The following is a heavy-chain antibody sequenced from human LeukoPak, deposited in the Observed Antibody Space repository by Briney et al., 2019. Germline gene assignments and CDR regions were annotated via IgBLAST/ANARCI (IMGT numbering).Heavy chain of an antibody. CDR1: GFTFSSYS. D-gene: IGHD3-3*01. Sequence: GGSLRLSCAASGFTFSSYSMNWVRQAPGKGLEWVSSISSSSSYIYYADSVKGRFTISRDNAKNSLYLQMNSLRAEDTAVYYCARPYYDFWSGSPAHAFDIWGQGTMVTVSS. CDR3: ARPYYDFWSGSPAHAFDI. J-gene: IGHJ3*02. V-gene: IGHV3-21*01. CDR2: ISSSSSYI.